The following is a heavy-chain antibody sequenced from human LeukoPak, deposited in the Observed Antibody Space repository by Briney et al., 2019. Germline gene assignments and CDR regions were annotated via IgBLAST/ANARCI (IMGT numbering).Heavy chain of an antibody. CDR3: AKSRSGSANWALRIFDN. Sequence: PGGSLRLSCVVSGFSFGSEAMSWVREAPGRGLEGVSSISPGGGTTYYAASVKGRFTISRDNSENTLYVEMNSLRAEDTAIYYCAKSRSGSANWALRIFDNWGQGTLVSVSS. CDR2: ISPGGGTT. CDR1: GFSFGSEA. V-gene: IGHV3-23*01. J-gene: IGHJ4*02. D-gene: IGHD3-10*01.